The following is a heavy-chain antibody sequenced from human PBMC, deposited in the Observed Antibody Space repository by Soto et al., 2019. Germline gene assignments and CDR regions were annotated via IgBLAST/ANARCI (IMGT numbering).Heavy chain of an antibody. J-gene: IGHJ4*02. CDR3: ARGTEDYIWGSYRSSPVDY. CDR1: GYTLTELS. CDR2: INPEGGET. Sequence: ASVKVSCKVSGYTLTELSMHWVRQAPGKGLEWMGGINPEGGETIYAQKFQGRVTMTGDTSTSTVYMELSSLRSEDTAVYYCARGTEDYIWGSYRSSPVDYWGQGTLVTVSS. V-gene: IGHV1-24*01. D-gene: IGHD3-16*02.